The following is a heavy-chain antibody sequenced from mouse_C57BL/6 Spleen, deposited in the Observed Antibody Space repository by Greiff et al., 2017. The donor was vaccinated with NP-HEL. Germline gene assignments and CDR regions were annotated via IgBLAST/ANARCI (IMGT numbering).Heavy chain of an antibody. CDR2: INHDGSST. D-gene: IGHD6-1*01. J-gene: IGHJ4*01. CDR3: ARRGGSAARGAMDY. CDR1: GYTFSDYC. V-gene: IGHV5-16*01. Sequence: DVQLQQSEAGLVQPGTSMKLSCKASGYTFSDYCMPWVRQGPEQGLEWVGNINHDGSSTNYMDSLKSSSTLTRDNAKNTLYLQLSSLKTEDTATYYCARRGGSAARGAMDYWGQGTSVTVSS.